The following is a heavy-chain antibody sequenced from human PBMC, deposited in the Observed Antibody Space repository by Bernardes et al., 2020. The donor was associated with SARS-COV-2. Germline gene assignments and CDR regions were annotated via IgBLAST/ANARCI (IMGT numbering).Heavy chain of an antibody. Sequence: GGSLRLSCAASGFNFDDYTMHWVRQVSGKGLEWVSLISWDGGTFHYADSVKGRFTISRDNSKDSLHLQMNSLRSEDTALYYCAGEYSYNRFDPWGQGTLVIVSS. CDR2: ISWDGGTF. V-gene: IGHV3-43*01. J-gene: IGHJ5*02. CDR3: AGEYSYNRFDP. CDR1: GFNFDDYT. D-gene: IGHD2-15*01.